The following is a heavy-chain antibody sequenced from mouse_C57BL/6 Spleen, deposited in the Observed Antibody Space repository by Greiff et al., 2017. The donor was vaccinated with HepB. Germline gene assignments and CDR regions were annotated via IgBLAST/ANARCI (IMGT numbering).Heavy chain of an antibody. J-gene: IGHJ4*01. Sequence: VQLKESGAELVKPGASVKLSCTASGFNIKDYYMHWVKQRTEQGLEWIGRIDPEDGETKYAPKFQGKATITADTSSNTAYLQLSSLTSEDTAVYYCARSPFITTVVGDYYAMDYWGQGTSVTVSS. D-gene: IGHD1-1*01. V-gene: IGHV14-2*01. CDR2: IDPEDGET. CDR1: GFNIKDYY. CDR3: ARSPFITTVVGDYYAMDY.